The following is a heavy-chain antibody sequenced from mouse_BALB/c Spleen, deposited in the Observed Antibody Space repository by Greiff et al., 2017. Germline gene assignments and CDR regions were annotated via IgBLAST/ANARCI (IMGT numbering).Heavy chain of an antibody. J-gene: IGHJ3*01. CDR2: IWGGGST. CDR1: GFSLSRYS. V-gene: IGHV2-6-4*01. Sequence: VKLVESGPGLVAPSQSLSITCTVSGFSLSRYSVHWVRQPPGKGLEWLGMIWGGGSTDYNSALKSRLSISKDNSKSQVFLKMNSLQTDDTAMYYCARNWGYDGAWFAYWGQGTLVTVSA. D-gene: IGHD2-2*01. CDR3: ARNWGYDGAWFAY.